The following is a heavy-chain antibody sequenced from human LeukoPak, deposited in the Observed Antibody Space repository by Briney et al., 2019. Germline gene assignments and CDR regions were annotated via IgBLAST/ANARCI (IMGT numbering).Heavy chain of an antibody. CDR1: GFTFSSYG. CDR3: AKGHRFLDDPSIDY. J-gene: IGHJ4*02. D-gene: IGHD3-3*01. V-gene: IGHV3-33*06. Sequence: PGRSLRLSCAASGFTFSSYGMHWVRQAPGKGLEWVAVIWYDGSNKYYADSVKGRFTISRDNSKNTLYLQMNSLRAEDTAVYYCAKGHRFLDDPSIDYWGQGTLVTVSS. CDR2: IWYDGSNK.